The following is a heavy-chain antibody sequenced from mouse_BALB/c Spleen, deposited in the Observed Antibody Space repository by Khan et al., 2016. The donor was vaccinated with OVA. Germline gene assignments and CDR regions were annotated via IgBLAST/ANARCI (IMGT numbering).Heavy chain of an antibody. CDR3: ARLEDI. Sequence: QVQLKQSGPGLVAPSQSLSITCTVSGFSLTSYGVHWVRQPPGKGLEWLGVIWAGGSTNYNSALMSRLSISKDNSKSQVFLKMNSLPTDDTAMYYCARLEDIWGQGTTLTVSS. V-gene: IGHV2-9*02. D-gene: IGHD1-3*01. CDR1: GFSLTSYG. J-gene: IGHJ2*01. CDR2: IWAGGST.